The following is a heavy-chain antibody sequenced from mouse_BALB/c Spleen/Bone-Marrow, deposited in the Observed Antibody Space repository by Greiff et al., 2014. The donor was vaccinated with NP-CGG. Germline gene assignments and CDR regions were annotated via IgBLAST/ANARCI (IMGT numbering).Heavy chain of an antibody. CDR1: GYTFTSYV. CDR2: INPDNDGT. Sequence: EVNLVESGPEVVKPGASVKMSCKASGYTFTSYVLHWVKQKPGQGLEWIGYINPDNDGTKYNEKFKGKATLTSDKSSRTAYMELSSLTSEDSTVYYCARFGYYGSPYAMDYWGQGTSVTVSS. CDR3: ARFGYYGSPYAMDY. J-gene: IGHJ4*01. D-gene: IGHD1-1*01. V-gene: IGHV1-14*01.